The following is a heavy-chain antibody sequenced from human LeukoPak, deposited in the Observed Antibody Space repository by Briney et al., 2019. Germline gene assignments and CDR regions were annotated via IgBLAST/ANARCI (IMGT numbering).Heavy chain of an antibody. Sequence: QSGGSLRLSCAASGFTFSSYEMNWVRQAPGKGLEWVSYISSSGSTIYYADSVKGRFTISRDNAKNSLYLQMNSLRAKDTAVYYCARDPAYDFWSGYYRGGFDYWGQGTLVTVSS. CDR2: ISSSGSTI. V-gene: IGHV3-48*03. CDR3: ARDPAYDFWSGYYRGGFDY. D-gene: IGHD3-3*01. CDR1: GFTFSSYE. J-gene: IGHJ4*02.